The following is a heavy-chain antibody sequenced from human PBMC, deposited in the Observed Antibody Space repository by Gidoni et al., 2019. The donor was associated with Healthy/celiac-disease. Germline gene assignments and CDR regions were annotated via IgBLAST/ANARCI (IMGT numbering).Heavy chain of an antibody. V-gene: IGHV4-34*01. CDR2: INHSGST. D-gene: IGHD6-13*01. J-gene: IGHJ4*02. CDR1: GGSFSGYY. Sequence: QVQLQQWGAGLLTPSETLSLTCAVYGGSFSGYYWSWIRQPPGKGLEWIGEINHSGSTNYNPSLKSRVTISVDTSKNQFSLKLSSVTAADTAVYYCARYSSSWYPPFDYWGQGTLVTVSS. CDR3: ARYSSSWYPPFDY.